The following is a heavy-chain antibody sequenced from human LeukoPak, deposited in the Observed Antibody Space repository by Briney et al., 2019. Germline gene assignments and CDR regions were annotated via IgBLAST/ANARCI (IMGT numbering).Heavy chain of an antibody. D-gene: IGHD6-19*01. CDR3: AKMSSGWYGDY. Sequence: GGSLRLSCAASGFTLSSFAMIWVRQAPGTGLEWVSAITSTDSTYSADSVKGRFTISRDISENTLYLQMNSLRAEDTAVYYCAKMSSGWYGDYWGQGTLVTVSS. CDR2: ITSTDST. CDR1: GFTLSSFA. J-gene: IGHJ4*02. V-gene: IGHV3-23*01.